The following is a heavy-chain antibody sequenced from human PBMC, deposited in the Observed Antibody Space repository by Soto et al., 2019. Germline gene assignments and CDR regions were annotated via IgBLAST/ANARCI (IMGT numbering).Heavy chain of an antibody. CDR2: ISNNGGST. Sequence: GGSLRLSCSASGFTFSTYAMHWVRQAPGKGLEYVSAISNNGGSTYYADSVKGRFTISRDNSKNTLYLQMSSLRTADTAIYYCVNGGITMVRGVLFAYWGQGTPVTVSS. CDR3: VNGGITMVRGVLFAY. CDR1: GFTFSTYA. D-gene: IGHD3-10*01. V-gene: IGHV3-64D*06. J-gene: IGHJ4*02.